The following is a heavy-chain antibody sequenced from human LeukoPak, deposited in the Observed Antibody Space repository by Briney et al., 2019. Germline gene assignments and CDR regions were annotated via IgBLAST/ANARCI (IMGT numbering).Heavy chain of an antibody. D-gene: IGHD6-13*01. J-gene: IGHJ4*02. CDR1: GFSFTSYG. Sequence: GRSLRLSCAASGFSFTSYGMHWVRQAPGNGLGGVAFIRYDGNIKHYADSVKGRFTISRDSSKNTLHLQMNSLRPEDRAVYYCAKGGSSSWDYFDYWGQGTLVTVSS. CDR2: IRYDGNIK. V-gene: IGHV3-30*02. CDR3: AKGGSSSWDYFDY.